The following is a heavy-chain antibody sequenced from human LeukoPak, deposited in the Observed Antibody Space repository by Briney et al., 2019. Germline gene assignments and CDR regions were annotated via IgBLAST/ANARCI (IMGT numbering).Heavy chain of an antibody. CDR1: GFTFDDYA. D-gene: IGHD5-12*01. J-gene: IGHJ4*02. CDR2: ISWNSGSI. V-gene: IGHV3-9*01. Sequence: GGSLRLSCAASGFTFDDYAMHWVRQAPGKGLEWVSGISWNSGSIGYADSVKGRFTISRDNAKNSMYLQMNSLRPEDTAVYYCARWDIRGTAHQLDYWGQGTLVTVSS. CDR3: ARWDIRGTAHQLDY.